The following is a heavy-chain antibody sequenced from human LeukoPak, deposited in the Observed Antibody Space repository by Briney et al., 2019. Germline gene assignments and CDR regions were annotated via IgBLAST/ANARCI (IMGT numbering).Heavy chain of an antibody. CDR3: ARECMDTTMVDAFDI. V-gene: IGHV3-21*01. CDR2: ISSSSNYI. D-gene: IGHD5-18*01. Sequence: PGGSLRLSCAASGFTFSSYWMSWVRQAPGKGLEWVSYISSSSNYIYYADSVKGRFTVSRDNAKNSLYLQMNSLRAEDTTVYYCARECMDTTMVDAFDIWGQGTMVTVSS. CDR1: GFTFSSYW. J-gene: IGHJ3*02.